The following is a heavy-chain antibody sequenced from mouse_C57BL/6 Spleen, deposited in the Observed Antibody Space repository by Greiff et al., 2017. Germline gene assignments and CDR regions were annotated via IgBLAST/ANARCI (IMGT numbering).Heavy chain of an antibody. D-gene: IGHD3-2*02. Sequence: EVMLVESGGGLVKPGGSLKLSCAASGFTFSSYTMSWVRQTPEKRLEWVATISGGGGNTYYPDSVKGRFTISRDNAKNTLYLQMSSLRSEDTAFYYCARHRSSGSSYAYWVQGTLGTVSA. CDR2: ISGGGGNT. CDR3: ARHRSSGSSYAY. CDR1: GFTFSSYT. V-gene: IGHV5-9*01. J-gene: IGHJ3*01.